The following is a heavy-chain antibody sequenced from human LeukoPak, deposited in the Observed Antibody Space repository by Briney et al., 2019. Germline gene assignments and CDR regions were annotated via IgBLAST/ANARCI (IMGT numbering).Heavy chain of an antibody. Sequence: ASVKVSCTASGGTFSSYAISWVRQAPGQGLEWMGRIIPIFGTANYAQKFQGRVTITADESTSTAYMELSSLRSEDTAVYYCARDRAIVATNYFDYWGQGTLVTVSS. J-gene: IGHJ4*02. CDR1: GGTFSSYA. CDR3: ARDRAIVATNYFDY. CDR2: IIPIFGTA. D-gene: IGHD5-12*01. V-gene: IGHV1-69*15.